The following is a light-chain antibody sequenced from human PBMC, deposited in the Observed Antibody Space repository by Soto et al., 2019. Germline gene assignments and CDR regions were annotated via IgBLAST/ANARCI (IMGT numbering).Light chain of an antibody. CDR1: QSISSY. V-gene: IGKV1-39*01. CDR3: QQSYSTFWA. CDR2: AAS. Sequence: DIQMTHSPSSLSASVGDRVTITCRASQSISSYLNWYQQKPGKAPKLLIYAASSLQSGVPSRFSGSGSGTDFTLTISSLQPEDFATYYCQQSYSTFWAFGQGTKV. J-gene: IGKJ1*01.